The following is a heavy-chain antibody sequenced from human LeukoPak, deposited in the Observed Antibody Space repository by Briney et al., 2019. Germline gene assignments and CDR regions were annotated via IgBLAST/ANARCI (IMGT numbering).Heavy chain of an antibody. Sequence: ASVKVSCKASGYTFTSYGISWVRQAPGQGLEWMGWISAYNGNTSYAQKLQGRVTITADESTSTAYMELSSLRSEDTAVYYCARARHVYYGSGSYDYWGQGTLVTVSS. V-gene: IGHV1-18*01. CDR1: GYTFTSYG. CDR2: ISAYNGNT. D-gene: IGHD3-10*01. CDR3: ARARHVYYGSGSYDY. J-gene: IGHJ4*02.